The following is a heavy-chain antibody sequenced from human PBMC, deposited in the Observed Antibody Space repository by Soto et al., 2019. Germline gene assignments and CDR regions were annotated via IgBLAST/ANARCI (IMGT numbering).Heavy chain of an antibody. D-gene: IGHD6-13*01. CDR2: IYYSGGT. CDR1: GGSISSDDYY. CDR3: ARERAITAAGSRQVEY. J-gene: IGHJ4*02. Sequence: SETLSLTCTVSGGSISSDDYYWSWIRQPPGKGLEWIGYIYYSGGTHYSPSLLSRVTILVDTSKNQFSLKLSSVTAADTAVYYCARERAITAAGSRQVEYWGQGTLVTVSS. V-gene: IGHV4-30-4*01.